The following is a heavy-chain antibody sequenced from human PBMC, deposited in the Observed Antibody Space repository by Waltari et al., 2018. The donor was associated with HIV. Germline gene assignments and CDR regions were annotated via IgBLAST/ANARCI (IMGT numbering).Heavy chain of an antibody. V-gene: IGHV3-30*01. CDR1: GFSFSGYA. Sequence: QVQLVESGGGVVQPGRSLRLSCAASGFSFSGYAVHWVRQPPGKGLQWVALITYDGINEYYAASVKGRFSISRDNSNNTLFLQMNSLRAEDTAVYYCARAVSSGWQYYYGMDVWGQGTTVTVSS. D-gene: IGHD6-19*01. J-gene: IGHJ6*02. CDR2: ITYDGINE. CDR3: ARAVSSGWQYYYGMDV.